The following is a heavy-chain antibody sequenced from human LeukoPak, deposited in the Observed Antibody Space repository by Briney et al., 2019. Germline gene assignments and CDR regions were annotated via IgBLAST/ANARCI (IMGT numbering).Heavy chain of an antibody. CDR1: GFTFSNAW. V-gene: IGHV3-15*01. CDR2: IKSISDGGTT. Sequence: KPGGSLRLSCAASGFTFSNAWMSWVRQAPGKGLEWVGRIKSISDGGTTDYAAPVKGRFTVSRDDSKNTLYLQMNSLKTEDTAVYYCTTDGGYWGQGTLVTVSS. D-gene: IGHD3-3*01. CDR3: TTDGGY. J-gene: IGHJ4*02.